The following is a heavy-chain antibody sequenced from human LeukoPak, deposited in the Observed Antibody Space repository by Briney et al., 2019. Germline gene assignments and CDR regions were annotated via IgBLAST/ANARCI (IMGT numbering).Heavy chain of an antibody. CDR2: ISSSSSYI. V-gene: IGHV3-21*01. Sequence: PGGSLRLSCAASGFTFSSYSMNWVRQAPGKGLEWVSSISSSSSYIYYADSVKGRFTISRDNAKNSLYLQMNSLRAEDTAVYYCAREGGDDSSGYYYSYFDYWGQGTLVTASS. CDR1: GFTFSSYS. J-gene: IGHJ4*02. CDR3: AREGGDDSSGYYYSYFDY. D-gene: IGHD3-22*01.